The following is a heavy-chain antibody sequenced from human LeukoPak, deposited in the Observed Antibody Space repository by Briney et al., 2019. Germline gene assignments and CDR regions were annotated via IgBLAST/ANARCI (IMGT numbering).Heavy chain of an antibody. Sequence: GGSLRLSCTASGFTFGDYAMSWVRQAPGKGLEWVGFIRSKAYGGTTEYAASVKGRFTISRDDSKSIAYLQMNSLKTEDTAVYYCTTADSSGWWRGYWGQGTLVTVSS. CDR2: IRSKAYGGTT. J-gene: IGHJ4*02. D-gene: IGHD6-19*01. V-gene: IGHV3-49*04. CDR3: TTADSSGWWRGY. CDR1: GFTFGDYA.